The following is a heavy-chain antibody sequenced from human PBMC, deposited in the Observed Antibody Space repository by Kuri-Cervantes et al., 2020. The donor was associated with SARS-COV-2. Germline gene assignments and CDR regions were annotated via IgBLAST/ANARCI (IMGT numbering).Heavy chain of an antibody. V-gene: IGHV3-33*01. Sequence: GESLKISCAASGFTFSSYGMHWVRQAPGKGLEWVAVIWYDGSNKYYADSVKGRFTISRDNSKNTLYLQMNSLRAEDTAVYYCARPWFGEFGMDVWGQGTTVTVSS. CDR1: GFTFSSYG. J-gene: IGHJ6*02. D-gene: IGHD3-10*01. CDR2: IWYDGSNK. CDR3: ARPWFGEFGMDV.